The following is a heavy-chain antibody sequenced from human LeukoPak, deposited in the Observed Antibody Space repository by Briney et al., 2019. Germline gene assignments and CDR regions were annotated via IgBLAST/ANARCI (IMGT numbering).Heavy chain of an antibody. V-gene: IGHV4-39*07. CDR3: ARTHPDYYYYYMDV. Sequence: SETLSLTCTVSGDSISSNNYFWGWIRQPPRKGLEWIGTIYYSGSTYYNGSLKSRVTISVDTSKNQFSLKLSSVTATDTAVYYCARTHPDYYYYYMDVWGKGTTVTVSS. CDR1: GDSISSNNYF. CDR2: IYYSGST. J-gene: IGHJ6*03.